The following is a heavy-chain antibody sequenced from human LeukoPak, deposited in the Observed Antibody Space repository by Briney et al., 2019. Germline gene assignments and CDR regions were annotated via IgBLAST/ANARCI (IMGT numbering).Heavy chain of an antibody. V-gene: IGHV3-48*01. CDR1: GFTFSSYS. Sequence: PGGSLRLSCAASGFTFSSYSMNWVRQAPGKGLEWVSYIGSSSSTIYYADPVKGRFTISRDNAKNSLYLQMNSLRAEDTAVYYCARDRGGADDFWSGYYTGYFDYWGQGTLVTVSS. D-gene: IGHD3-3*01. CDR3: ARDRGGADDFWSGYYTGYFDY. J-gene: IGHJ4*02. CDR2: IGSSSSTI.